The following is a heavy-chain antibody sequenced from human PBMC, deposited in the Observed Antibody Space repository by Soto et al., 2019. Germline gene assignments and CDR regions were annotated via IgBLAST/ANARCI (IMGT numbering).Heavy chain of an antibody. Sequence: QVQLVESGGGVVQPGRSLRLSCAASGFTFSSYGMHWVRQAPGTGLEWVAVISYDGSNKYYADSVKGRFTISRDNSKNTLYLQMNSLRAEDTAVYYCAKGPPSITIFGVVTSTGNWFDPWGQGTLVTVSS. D-gene: IGHD3-3*01. J-gene: IGHJ5*02. V-gene: IGHV3-30*18. CDR1: GFTFSSYG. CDR2: ISYDGSNK. CDR3: AKGPPSITIFGVVTSTGNWFDP.